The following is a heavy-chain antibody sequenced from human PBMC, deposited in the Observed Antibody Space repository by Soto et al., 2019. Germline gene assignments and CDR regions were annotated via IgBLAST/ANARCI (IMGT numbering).Heavy chain of an antibody. Sequence: SETLSLTCTVSGGSISSYYWSWIRQPPGKGLEWIGYIYYSGSTNYNPSLKSRVTISVDTSKNQFSLKLSSVTAADTAVYYCARAIVEYSSSSERGHYFDYWGQGTLVTVSS. CDR2: IYYSGST. V-gene: IGHV4-59*01. CDR3: ARAIVEYSSSSERGHYFDY. CDR1: GGSISSYY. D-gene: IGHD6-6*01. J-gene: IGHJ4*02.